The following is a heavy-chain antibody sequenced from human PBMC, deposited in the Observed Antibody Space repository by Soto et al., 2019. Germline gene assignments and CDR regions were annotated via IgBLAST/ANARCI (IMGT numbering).Heavy chain of an antibody. J-gene: IGHJ5*02. CDR3: AREVVETSSLWLDP. CDR2: MNTNTNTT. CDR1: GGSFKNNA. D-gene: IGHD6-6*01. V-gene: IGHV1-8*02. Sequence: QEKLVQTGAEVKTPGSSVKVSCKISGGSFKNNAFSWVRQAPGQGLEWIGWMNTNTNTTDSAEVFEGRVSLTWDTSISTAYMQLNSLKIDATAVYYCAREVVETSSLWLDPWGQGTLVTVSS.